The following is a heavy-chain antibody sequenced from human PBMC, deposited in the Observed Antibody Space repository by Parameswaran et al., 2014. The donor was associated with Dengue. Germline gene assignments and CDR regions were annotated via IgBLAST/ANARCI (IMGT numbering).Heavy chain of an antibody. D-gene: IGHD6-13*01. Sequence: WVRQAPGQGLEWMGWINPNSGGTNYAQKFQGRVTMTRDTSISTAYMELSRLRSDDTAVYYCARVRPAIAAAGTGRGFPCFDYWGQGTLVTVSS. J-gene: IGHJ4*02. V-gene: IGHV1-2*02. CDR2: INPNSGGT. CDR3: ARVRPAIAAAGTGRGFPCFDY.